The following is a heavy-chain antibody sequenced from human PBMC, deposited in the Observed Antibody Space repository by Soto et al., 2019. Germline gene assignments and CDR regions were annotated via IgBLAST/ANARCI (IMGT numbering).Heavy chain of an antibody. CDR2: ISSSGSTI. D-gene: IGHD3-3*01. CDR1: GFTFSSYE. CDR3: ARANYDFWSGYPDY. J-gene: IGHJ4*02. V-gene: IGHV3-48*03. Sequence: GGSLRLSCAASGFTFSSYEMNWVRQAPGKGLEWVSYISSSGSTIYYADSVKGRFTISRDNAKNSLYLQMNSLRAEDTAVYYCARANYDFWSGYPDYWGQGTLVTVSS.